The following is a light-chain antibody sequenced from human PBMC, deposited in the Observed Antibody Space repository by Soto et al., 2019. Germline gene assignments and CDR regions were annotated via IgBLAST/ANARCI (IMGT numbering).Light chain of an antibody. CDR1: SSDVGAYYS. J-gene: IGLJ3*02. V-gene: IGLV2-14*01. CDR2: EVS. Sequence: QSALTQPASVSGSPGQSITISCTGTSSDVGAYYSVSWYQHHPGKAPKLMIYEVSNRPSGVSNRFSGSKSGNTASLTISGLQAEDEADYYCSSYTSSSTLVVFGGGTKLTVL. CDR3: SSYTSSSTLVV.